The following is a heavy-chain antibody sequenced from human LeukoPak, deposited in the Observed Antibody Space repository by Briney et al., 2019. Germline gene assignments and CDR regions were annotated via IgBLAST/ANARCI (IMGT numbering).Heavy chain of an antibody. Sequence: GGSLRLSCAASGFTFSSYGMHWVRQAPGKGLEWVAFIRYDGSNKYYADSVKGRFTISRDNSKNTLYLQMNSLRAEDTAVYYCAKVGLLWFGELAYFDYWGQGTLVTGSS. V-gene: IGHV3-30*02. CDR2: IRYDGSNK. CDR1: GFTFSSYG. J-gene: IGHJ4*02. CDR3: AKVGLLWFGELAYFDY. D-gene: IGHD3-10*01.